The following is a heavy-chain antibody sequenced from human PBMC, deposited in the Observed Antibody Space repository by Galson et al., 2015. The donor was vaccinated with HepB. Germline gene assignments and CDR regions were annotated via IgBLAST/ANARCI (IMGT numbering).Heavy chain of an antibody. CDR1: GGTLSSYT. D-gene: IGHD2-15*01. CDR2: IIPILGIA. J-gene: IGHJ6*02. CDR3: ARDYTPVVGMDV. V-gene: IGHV1-69*04. Sequence: SVKVSCKASGGTLSSYTISWVRQAPGQGLEWMGRIIPILGIANYAQKFQGRVTITADKSTSTAYMELSSLRSEDTAVYYCARDYTPVVGMDVWGQGTTVTVSS.